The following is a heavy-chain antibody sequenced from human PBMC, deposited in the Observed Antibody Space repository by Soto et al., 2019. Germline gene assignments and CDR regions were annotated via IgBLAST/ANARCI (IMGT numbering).Heavy chain of an antibody. J-gene: IGHJ4*02. CDR2: MSYDGINK. CDR1: GFTFSNYG. CDR3: AKDGYCSTTGCVRNIVHC. D-gene: IGHD2-2*03. Sequence: QVQLVESGGGVVQPGRSLRLSCAASGFTFSNYGMHWVRQAPGKGLEWVSIMSYDGINKLYADSVKGRFTISRDNSKNTLYLQMDSLRAEDTAVYYGAKDGYCSTTGCVRNIVHCWGQGTLVTVSS. V-gene: IGHV3-30*18.